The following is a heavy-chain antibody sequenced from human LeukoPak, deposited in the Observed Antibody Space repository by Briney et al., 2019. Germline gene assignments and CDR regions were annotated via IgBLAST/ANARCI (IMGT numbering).Heavy chain of an antibody. CDR3: ARVMGDGYNYVILDY. D-gene: IGHD5-24*01. CDR1: GYTFTGYY. CDR2: INPNSGGT. V-gene: IGHV1-2*02. J-gene: IGHJ4*02. Sequence: GASVKVSCKASGYTFTGYYMHWVRQAPGQGLEWMGWINPNSGGTNYAQKFQGRVTMTRDTSISTAYMELSRLRSDDTAVYYCARVMGDGYNYVILDYWGQGTLVTVSS.